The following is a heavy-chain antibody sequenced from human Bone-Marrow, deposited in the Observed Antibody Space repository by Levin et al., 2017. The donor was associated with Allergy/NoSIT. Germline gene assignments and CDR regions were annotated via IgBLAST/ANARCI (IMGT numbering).Heavy chain of an antibody. V-gene: IGHV4-59*01. D-gene: IGHD2-2*01. CDR2: IYYSGST. Sequence: PSETLSLTCTVSGGSISNYYWSWIRQPPGKGLEWIGYIYYSGSTSYNPSLKSRVTISVDTSKNHFSLQLSSVTAADTAVYYCARVICRKRTSSAYGVDVWGQGTTVTVSS. CDR1: GGSISNYY. J-gene: IGHJ6*02. CDR3: ARVICRKRTSSAYGVDV.